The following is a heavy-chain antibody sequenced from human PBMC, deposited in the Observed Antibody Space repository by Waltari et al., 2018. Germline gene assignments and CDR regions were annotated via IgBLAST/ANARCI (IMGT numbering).Heavy chain of an antibody. CDR1: GFTFRRPW. CDR3: ARGADYHGNSPDR. CDR2: ISGDGAIT. Sequence: EVQLLESGGGSVQPGVCLRLSCEAYGFTFRRPWMHWVRQAPGKGLEWVSSISGDGAITTYADSVKGRFIISRDNAKNTLYLQMNSLGADDTAQYFCARGADYHGNSPDRWGQGTLVIVSS. J-gene: IGHJ4*02. V-gene: IGHV3-74*01. D-gene: IGHD3-22*01.